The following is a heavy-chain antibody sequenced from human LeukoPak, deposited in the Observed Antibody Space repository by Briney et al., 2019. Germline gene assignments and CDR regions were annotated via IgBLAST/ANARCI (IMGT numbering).Heavy chain of an antibody. CDR3: ARTYLYSVDAFDI. CDR2: IYHSGST. D-gene: IGHD5/OR15-5a*01. CDR1: GYSISSGYY. J-gene: IGHJ3*02. Sequence: PSETLSLTCTVSGYSISSGYYWGWIRQPPGKGLEWIGSIYHSGSTYYNPSLKSRVTISVDTSKNQFSLKLSSVTAADTAVYYCARTYLYSVDAFDIWGQGTMVTVSS. V-gene: IGHV4-38-2*02.